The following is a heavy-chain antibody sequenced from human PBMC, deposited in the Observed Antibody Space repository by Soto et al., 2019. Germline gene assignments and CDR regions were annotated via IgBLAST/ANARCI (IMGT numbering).Heavy chain of an antibody. CDR1: GGSISSGDYY. D-gene: IGHD3-22*01. J-gene: IGHJ4*02. CDR3: ARSYDSSGYYDY. Sequence: SETLSLTCTVSGGSISSGDYYWGWIRQPPGKGLEWIGYIYYSGSTYYNPSLKSRVTISVDTSKNQFSLKLSSVTAADTAVYYCARSYDSSGYYDYWGQGTLVTVSS. V-gene: IGHV4-30-4*01. CDR2: IYYSGST.